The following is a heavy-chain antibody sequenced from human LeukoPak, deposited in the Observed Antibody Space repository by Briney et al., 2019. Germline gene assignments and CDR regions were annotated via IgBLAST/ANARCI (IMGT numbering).Heavy chain of an antibody. CDR1: GYTFTSYD. Sequence: ASVKVSCKASGYTFTSYDINWVRQATGQGLEWMGWMNPNSGNTGYAQKFQGRVTITRNTSISTAYMELSSLRSEDTAVYYCARGGIAAAGYYFDYWGRGPLVTVSS. V-gene: IGHV1-8*03. CDR2: MNPNSGNT. J-gene: IGHJ4*02. CDR3: ARGGIAAAGYYFDY. D-gene: IGHD6-13*01.